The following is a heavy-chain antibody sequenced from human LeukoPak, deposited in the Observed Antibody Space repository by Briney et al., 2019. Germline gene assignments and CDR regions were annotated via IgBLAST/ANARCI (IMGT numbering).Heavy chain of an antibody. CDR3: ASSFRITGATYYY. D-gene: IGHD1-20*01. CDR1: GFTFSSFW. Sequence: GGFLRLSCSASGFTFSSFWMHWVRHVPGKGLVWVSGVSSDGRITNYADFVKGRFTVSRDTAKNTLSLQMDSLRADDTAIYYCASSFRITGATYYYWGQGTLVTVSS. J-gene: IGHJ4*02. CDR2: VSSDGRIT. V-gene: IGHV3-74*01.